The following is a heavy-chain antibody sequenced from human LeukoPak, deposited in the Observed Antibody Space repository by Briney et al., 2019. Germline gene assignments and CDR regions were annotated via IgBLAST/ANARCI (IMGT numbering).Heavy chain of an antibody. CDR3: ARDPTSDSITIFGVASNWFDP. D-gene: IGHD3-3*01. CDR2: ISSSSSYI. CDR1: GFTFSSYS. Sequence: GGSLRLSCAASGFTFSSYSMNWVRQAPGKGLEWDSSISSSSSYIYYADSVKGRFTISRDNAKNSLYLQMNSLRAEDTAVYYCARDPTSDSITIFGVASNWFDPWGQGTLVTVSS. J-gene: IGHJ5*02. V-gene: IGHV3-21*01.